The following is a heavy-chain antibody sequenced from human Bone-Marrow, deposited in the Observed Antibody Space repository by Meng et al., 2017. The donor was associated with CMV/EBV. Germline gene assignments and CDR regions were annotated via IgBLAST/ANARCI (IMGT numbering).Heavy chain of an antibody. CDR3: VPTYYYDSSGYPSSY. CDR1: GFTFSSYG. Sequence: GGSLRLSCAASGFTFSSYGINWVRQAPGKGLEWVSAISGSGGSTYYADSVKGRFTISRDNSKNTLYLQMNSLRAEDTAVYYCVPTYYYDSSGYPSSYWGQGTLVTVSS. D-gene: IGHD3-22*01. V-gene: IGHV3-23*01. J-gene: IGHJ4*02. CDR2: ISGSGGST.